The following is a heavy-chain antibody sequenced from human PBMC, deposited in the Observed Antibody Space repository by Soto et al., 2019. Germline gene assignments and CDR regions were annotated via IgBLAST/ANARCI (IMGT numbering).Heavy chain of an antibody. CDR2: TYYRSKWYN. D-gene: IGHD6-19*01. J-gene: IGHJ5*02. Sequence: SQTLSLTCAISGDSVSSNSAAWNWIRQSPSRGLEWLGRTYYRSKWYNDYAVSVKSRITINPDTSKNQFSLQLNSVTPEDTAVYYCARDQVSSGWQNNWFDPWGQGTLVTVSS. CDR3: ARDQVSSGWQNNWFDP. V-gene: IGHV6-1*01. CDR1: GDSVSSNSAA.